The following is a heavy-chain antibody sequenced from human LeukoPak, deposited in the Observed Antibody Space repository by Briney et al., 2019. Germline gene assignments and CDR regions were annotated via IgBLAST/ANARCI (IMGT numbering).Heavy chain of an antibody. V-gene: IGHV5-51*01. CDR2: IYPGDSET. J-gene: IGHJ4*02. CDR3: AREVDRKIRQFDY. CDR1: GYSFTYYG. D-gene: IGHD5-12*01. Sequence: GESLKIFCRASGYSFTYYGIGWIRQMPGKGLEWMGIIYPGDSETRYSPSFQGQVTISVDKSISAAYLQWSSLRASDTAMYYCAREVDRKIRQFDYWAQGTLVTVSS.